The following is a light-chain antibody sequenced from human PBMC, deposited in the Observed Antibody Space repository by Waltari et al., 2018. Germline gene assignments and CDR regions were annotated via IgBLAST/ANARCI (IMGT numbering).Light chain of an antibody. CDR2: DNS. V-gene: IGLV1-40*01. Sequence: QSALTQPPSLSGAPGQRVSISCTGKSPNFGAGYDVHWYQQLPGAAPKLLIYDNSNRPSGVPDRFSGSKSGTSASLAITGLQADDEADYYCQSYDSALRNVVFGGGTKLTVL. CDR1: SPNFGAGYD. CDR3: QSYDSALRNVV. J-gene: IGLJ2*01.